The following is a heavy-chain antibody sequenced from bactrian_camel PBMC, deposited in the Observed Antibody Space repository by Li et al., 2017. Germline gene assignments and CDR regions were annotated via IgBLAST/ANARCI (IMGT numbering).Heavy chain of an antibody. Sequence: QVQLVESGGGSVEAGGSLRLSCEAPGHVIGYWYMGWFRQAPGEKREGVAGVDNDGSTIYADSVKGRFTISKDNAKNTVYLQMNSLKPEDTAMYYCAAGSLPFGGICYRADRYAYWGQGTQVTVS. CDR2: VDNDGST. D-gene: IGHD2*01. CDR3: AAGSLPFGGICYRADRYAY. J-gene: IGHJ4*01. V-gene: IGHV3S53*01. CDR1: GHVIGYWY.